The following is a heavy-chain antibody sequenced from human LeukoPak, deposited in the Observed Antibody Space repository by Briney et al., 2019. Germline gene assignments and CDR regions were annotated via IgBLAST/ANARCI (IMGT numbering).Heavy chain of an antibody. D-gene: IGHD5-12*01. Sequence: SETLSLTCTVSGGSISSGGYYWSWIRQHPGKGLEWIGYIYYSGSTYYNPSLKSRVTISVDTSKNQFTLKLSSVTAADTAVYYCARDHSGYSGYDRHFDYWGQGTLVTVSS. CDR1: GGSISSGGYY. CDR2: IYYSGST. V-gene: IGHV4-31*03. J-gene: IGHJ4*02. CDR3: ARDHSGYSGYDRHFDY.